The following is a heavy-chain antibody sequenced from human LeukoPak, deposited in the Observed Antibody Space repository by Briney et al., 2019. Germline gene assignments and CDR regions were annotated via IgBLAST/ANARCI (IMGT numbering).Heavy chain of an antibody. V-gene: IGHV1-2*02. CDR2: INPNSGGT. Sequence: APVKVSCKASGYTFTGYYMHWVRQAPGQGLEWMGWINPNSGGTNYAQKFQGRVTMTRDTSISTAYMELSRLRSDDTAVYYCAREDIAAAVNFDYWGQGTLVTVSS. J-gene: IGHJ4*02. CDR3: AREDIAAAVNFDY. D-gene: IGHD6-13*01. CDR1: GYTFTGYY.